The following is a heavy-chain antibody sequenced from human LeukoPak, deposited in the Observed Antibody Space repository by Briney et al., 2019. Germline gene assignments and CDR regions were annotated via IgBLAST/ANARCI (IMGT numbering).Heavy chain of an antibody. J-gene: IGHJ5*02. Sequence: SGPTLVNPTQTLTLTCTFSGFSLSTGGVGVGWIRQPPGKALEWLALIYWDDNKRYIPSLKSRLTITKDTSKKQVVLTMTNMDPLDTATYYCAQYSSTYNWFDPWGQGTRVTVSS. CDR3: AQYSSTYNWFDP. CDR1: GFSLSTGGVG. V-gene: IGHV2-5*02. D-gene: IGHD6-13*01. CDR2: IYWDDNK.